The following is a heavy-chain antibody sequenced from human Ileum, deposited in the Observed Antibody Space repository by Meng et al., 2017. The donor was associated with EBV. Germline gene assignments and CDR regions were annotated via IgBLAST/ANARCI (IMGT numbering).Heavy chain of an antibody. V-gene: IGHV7-4-1*02. CDR1: XSTFINYA. CDR3: ARGGPYPDSSGFHWYFDL. CDR2: INTHTGNP. D-gene: IGHD3-22*01. Sequence: QVQLVQSGSEFKKPGASVKVSCXAXXSTFINYAINWVRQAPGQGLEWMGWINTHTGNPAYGQGFTGRFVLSSDTSVSTANLQISSLKAEDTAVYYCARGGPYPDSSGFHWYFDLWGRGTLVTVSS. J-gene: IGHJ2*01.